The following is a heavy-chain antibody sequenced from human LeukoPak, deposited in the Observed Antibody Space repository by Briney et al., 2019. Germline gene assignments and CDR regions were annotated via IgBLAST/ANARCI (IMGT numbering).Heavy chain of an antibody. J-gene: IGHJ6*03. CDR3: AKDGQRRAVSVVTYMDV. CDR2: INWNSGRM. V-gene: IGHV3-9*01. D-gene: IGHD6-19*01. Sequence: GRSLRLSCAAAGFTFDDYAMHWVRQAPGMGLEWVSTINWNSGRMEYADSVKGRFTISRDNAKNSLYLQMNSLRDEDTALYYCAKDGQRRAVSVVTYMDVWGKGTTVTVSS. CDR1: GFTFDDYA.